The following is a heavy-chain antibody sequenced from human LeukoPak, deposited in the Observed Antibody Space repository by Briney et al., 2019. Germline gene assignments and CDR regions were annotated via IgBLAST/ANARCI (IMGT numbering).Heavy chain of an antibody. CDR1: GGTFSSYA. CDR2: IIPIFGTA. D-gene: IGHD5-12*01. Sequence: EASVKVSCRASGGTFSSYAISWVRQAPGQGLEWMGGIIPIFGTANYAQKFQGRVTITADESTSTAYMELSSLRSEDTAVYYCARGRLGMWPQYAFDIWGQGTMVTVSS. J-gene: IGHJ3*02. V-gene: IGHV1-69*19. CDR3: ARGRLGMWPQYAFDI.